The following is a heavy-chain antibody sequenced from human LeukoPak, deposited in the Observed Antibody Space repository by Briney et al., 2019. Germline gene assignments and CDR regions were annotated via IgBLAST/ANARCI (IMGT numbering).Heavy chain of an antibody. CDR3: ARLGSSGYDLDY. J-gene: IGHJ4*02. D-gene: IGHD5-12*01. CDR2: VYYSGST. CDR1: GGSISGYY. V-gene: IGHV4-59*08. Sequence: SSETLSLTCTVSGGSISGYYWSWIRQPPGEGLEWIGYVYYSGSTTYNPSLKSRVTISVDTSKNQFYLKLSSVTAADTAVYYCARLGSSGYDLDYWGQGTLVTVSS.